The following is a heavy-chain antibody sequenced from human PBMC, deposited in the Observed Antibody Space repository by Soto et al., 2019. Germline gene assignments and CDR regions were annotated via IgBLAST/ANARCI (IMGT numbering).Heavy chain of an antibody. CDR3: ASFGVPAVYYGMDV. CDR1: GGSISSSSYH. D-gene: IGHD2-2*01. Sequence: PSETLSLTCTVSGGSISSSSYHWGWVRQPPGKGLEWIGSIYYSGSTYYNPSLKSRVTISVDTSKNQFSLKLSSVTAADTAVYYCASFGVPAVYYGMDVWGQGTTVTVSS. V-gene: IGHV4-39*01. J-gene: IGHJ6*02. CDR2: IYYSGST.